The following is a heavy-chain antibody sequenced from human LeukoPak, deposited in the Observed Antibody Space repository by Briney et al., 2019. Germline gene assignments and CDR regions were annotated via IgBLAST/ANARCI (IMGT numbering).Heavy chain of an antibody. V-gene: IGHV7-4-1*02. J-gene: IGHJ6*03. CDR3: ARDGPLSSGWSAFGLVGYYYYMDV. D-gene: IGHD6-19*01. CDR1: GYTFTSYA. Sequence: ASVKVSCKASGYTFTSYAMNWVRQAPGQGLEWMGWINTNTGNPTYAQGFTGRFVFSLDTSVSTAYLQISSLKAEDTAVYYCARDGPLSSGWSAFGLVGYYYYMDVWGKGTTVTVSS. CDR2: INTNTGNP.